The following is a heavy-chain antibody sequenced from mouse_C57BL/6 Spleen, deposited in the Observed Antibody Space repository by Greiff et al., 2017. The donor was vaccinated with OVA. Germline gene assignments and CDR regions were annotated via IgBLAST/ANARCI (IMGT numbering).Heavy chain of an antibody. J-gene: IGHJ2*01. Sequence: EVKLVESGAELVKPGASVKLSCTASGFNIKDYNMHWVKQRTEQGLEWIGRIDPEDGETKYAPKFQGKSTITADTSSNTAYLQLSRLTSEDTAVYYCAYGDYFFDYWGQGTTLTVSS. CDR3: AYGDYFFDY. CDR1: GFNIKDYN. V-gene: IGHV14-2*01. CDR2: IDPEDGET. D-gene: IGHD2-13*01.